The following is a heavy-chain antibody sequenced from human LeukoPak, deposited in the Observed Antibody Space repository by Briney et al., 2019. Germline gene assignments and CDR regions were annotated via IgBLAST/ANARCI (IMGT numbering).Heavy chain of an antibody. J-gene: IGHJ3*02. CDR3: ARTSLHYFGSRSSSLDVFDI. CDR2: ITSDGSKK. Sequence: RTGGSLRLPCAASGFTFSTYALHWIRQAPGKGLEWVAAITSDGSKKYYADSVKGRFTISRDNSKNTLYLQMNSLRADDTAVYFCARTSLHYFGSRSSSLDVFDIWGQGTMVTVSS. V-gene: IGHV3-30-3*01. CDR1: GFTFSTYA. D-gene: IGHD3-10*01.